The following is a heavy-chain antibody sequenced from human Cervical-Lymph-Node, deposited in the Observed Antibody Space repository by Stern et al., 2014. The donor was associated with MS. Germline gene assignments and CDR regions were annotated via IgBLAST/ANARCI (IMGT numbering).Heavy chain of an antibody. V-gene: IGHV1-46*02. CDR1: GYTFNSYY. CDR3: ARVLSLATSDS. D-gene: IGHD1-1*01. J-gene: IGHJ4*02. CDR2: CNPSGSRT. Sequence: QVQLVQSGAAMRKPGASVKISCAASGYTFNSYYIHWVRQPLGQGLAWVALCNPSGSRTTYAQRFQGRVTVTGDTSTSTVYMELTGLKSEDTAVYYCARVLSLATSDSWGQGTLVVVSS.